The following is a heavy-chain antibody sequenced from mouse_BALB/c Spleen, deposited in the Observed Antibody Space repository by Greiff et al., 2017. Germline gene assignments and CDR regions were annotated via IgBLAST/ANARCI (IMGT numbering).Heavy chain of an antibody. CDR1: GFSLTSYG. CDR3: ARKLGGAPLAMDY. J-gene: IGHJ4*01. D-gene: IGHD4-1*01. V-gene: IGHV2-2*02. CDR2: LWSGGST. Sequence: VQLQQSGPGLVQPSQSLSIACTVSGFSLTSYGVHWVRQSPGKGLEWLGVLWSGGSTDYNAAFISRLSISKDNSKSQVFFKMNSLQANDTAIYYCARKLGGAPLAMDYWGQGTSVTVSS.